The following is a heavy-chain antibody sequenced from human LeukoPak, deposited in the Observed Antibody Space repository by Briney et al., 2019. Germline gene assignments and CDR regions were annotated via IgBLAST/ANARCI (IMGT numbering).Heavy chain of an antibody. Sequence: SETLSLTCTVSSGSISSYYWSWIRQPPGKGLEWIGYIYATGSTNYNPSLKSRVTISVDTSKNQFSLNLRSVTAADTAVYYCARHGSVRSPLGPWGQGTLVTVSS. CDR3: ARHGSVRSPLGP. J-gene: IGHJ5*02. CDR1: SGSISSYY. D-gene: IGHD3-10*01. CDR2: IYATGST. V-gene: IGHV4-4*09.